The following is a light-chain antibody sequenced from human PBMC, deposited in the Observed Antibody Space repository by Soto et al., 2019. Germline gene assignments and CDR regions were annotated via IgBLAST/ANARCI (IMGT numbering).Light chain of an antibody. CDR3: HHYSRA. CDR2: DAS. CDR1: QRISTW. Sequence: DIQMTQSPSSLSASVGDRVTITCRASQRISTWLAWYQQKPGKAPKLLIFDASTLESGVPSRFSGSASGTEFTLTSTSLQPDDFATYYCHHYSRAFGHGTKVEIK. V-gene: IGKV1-5*01. J-gene: IGKJ1*01.